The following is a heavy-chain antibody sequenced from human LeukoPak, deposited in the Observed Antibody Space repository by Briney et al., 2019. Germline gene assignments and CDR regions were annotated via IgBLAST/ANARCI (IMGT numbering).Heavy chain of an antibody. J-gene: IGHJ4*02. CDR3: ARDITMIVVVTSYFDY. CDR1: GFTFSSYS. D-gene: IGHD3-22*01. CDR2: ISSSSSYI. V-gene: IGHV3-21*01. Sequence: PGGSLRLSCAASGFTFSSYSVNWVRQAPGKGLEWVSSISSSSSYIYYADSVKGRFTISRDNAKNSLYLQMNSLRAEDTAVYYCARDITMIVVVTSYFDYWGQGTLVTVSS.